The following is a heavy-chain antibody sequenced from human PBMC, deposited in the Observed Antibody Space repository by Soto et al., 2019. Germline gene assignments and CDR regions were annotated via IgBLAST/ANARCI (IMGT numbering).Heavy chain of an antibody. CDR2: IIPIFGTA. CDR1: GGTFSSYA. V-gene: IGHV1-69*13. CDR3: ARGYDSSGYLAY. D-gene: IGHD3-22*01. J-gene: IGHJ4*02. Sequence: SVKVSCKASGGTFSSYAISWVRQAPGQGLEWMGGIIPIFGTANYAQKFQGRVTITADESTSTAYMELSSLRSEDTAVYYCARGYDSSGYLAYWGQGTLVTVSS.